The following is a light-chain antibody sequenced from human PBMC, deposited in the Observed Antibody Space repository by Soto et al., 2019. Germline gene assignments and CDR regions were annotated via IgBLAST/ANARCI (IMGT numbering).Light chain of an antibody. Sequence: DIQMTQSPSTLSASVGDRVTITCRARQSISSWLAWYQQKPGKAPKLLIYDASSLESGVPSRFSGSGSGTEFTLTISSLQPDDFATYYCQQYNSYSFGQGTKVDIK. V-gene: IGKV1-5*01. CDR1: QSISSW. CDR2: DAS. J-gene: IGKJ1*01. CDR3: QQYNSYS.